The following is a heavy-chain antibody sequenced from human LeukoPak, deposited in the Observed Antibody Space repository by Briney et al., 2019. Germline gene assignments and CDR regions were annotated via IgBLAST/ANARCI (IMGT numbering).Heavy chain of an antibody. D-gene: IGHD3-10*01. J-gene: IGHJ5*02. Sequence: PSETLSLTCAVSGGSISSYYWNWIRQPPGKGLEWIGRISYSGSTNYNPSLRSRVTISADTSKNQFSLRLSSLTAADTAVYYCARREVEMDYSASGNWLDPWGQGTLVTVSS. V-gene: IGHV4-59*08. CDR1: GGSISSYY. CDR3: ARREVEMDYSASGNWLDP. CDR2: ISYSGST.